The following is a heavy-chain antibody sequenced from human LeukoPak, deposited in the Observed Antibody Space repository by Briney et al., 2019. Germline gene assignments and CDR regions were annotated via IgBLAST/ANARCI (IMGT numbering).Heavy chain of an antibody. CDR3: ARAATAAAGDY. CDR2: IYTSGST. Sequence: SETLSLTCTVSGGSISSGSYYWSWIRQPAGKGLEWIGRIYTSGSTNYNPSLKSRVTISVDTSKNQFSLKLSSVTAADTAVYYCARAATAAAGDYWGQGTLVTVSS. D-gene: IGHD6-13*01. J-gene: IGHJ4*02. V-gene: IGHV4-61*02. CDR1: GGSISSGSYY.